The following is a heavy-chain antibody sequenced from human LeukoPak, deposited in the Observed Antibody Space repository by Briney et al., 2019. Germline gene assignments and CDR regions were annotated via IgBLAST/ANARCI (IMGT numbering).Heavy chain of an antibody. Sequence: RGSLRLSCAVSGFIVSSNYMTWVRQAPGKGLEWVSVIYSGGRTYYADSVKGRFTISRDNSKNTLYLQMTSLRAEDTAVYYCVKGGQYSTSSNFDYWGQGTLVTVSS. CDR1: GFIVSSNY. J-gene: IGHJ4*02. V-gene: IGHV3-66*01. CDR2: IYSGGRT. D-gene: IGHD6-6*01. CDR3: VKGGQYSTSSNFDY.